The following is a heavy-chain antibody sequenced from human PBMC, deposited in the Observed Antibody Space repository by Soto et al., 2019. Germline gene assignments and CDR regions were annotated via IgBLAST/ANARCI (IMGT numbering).Heavy chain of an antibody. J-gene: IGHJ2*01. Sequence: SQTLSLTCDISGDTISRSSAAWIWIRQSPARGLEWLGRTYYRSNWSTDYAVSVKSRITINADTSKNQFSLNLNSMTAADTSVYYCVRHAACSSIRCFSGYFDLWGRGTLVTVSS. CDR2: TYYRSNWST. V-gene: IGHV6-1*01. CDR1: GDTISRSSAA. CDR3: VRHAACSSIRCFSGYFDL. D-gene: IGHD2-15*01.